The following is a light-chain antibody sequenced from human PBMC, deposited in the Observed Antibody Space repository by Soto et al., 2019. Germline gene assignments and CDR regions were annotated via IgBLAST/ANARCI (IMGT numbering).Light chain of an antibody. J-gene: IGKJ5*01. V-gene: IGKV3-15*01. Sequence: EIVMTQSPATLSVSPGERATLSCRASQSVSSNLAWYQQKPGQAPRLLIYDASTRATGIPARFSGSGSGTEFTPPISRLQSEDFAVYSCQQYNNWPPITFGQGTRLEIK. CDR2: DAS. CDR3: QQYNNWPPIT. CDR1: QSVSSN.